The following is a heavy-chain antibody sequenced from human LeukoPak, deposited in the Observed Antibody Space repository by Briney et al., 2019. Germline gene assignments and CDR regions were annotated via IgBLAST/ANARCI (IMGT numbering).Heavy chain of an antibody. CDR3: ARDSDYDFWSGNYYYYGMDV. CDR2: ISAYNGNT. CDR1: GYTFTSYG. D-gene: IGHD3-3*01. V-gene: IGHV1-18*01. Sequence: ASVKVSCKASGYTFTSYGISWVRQAPGQGLEWMGWISAYNGNTNYAQKLQGRVTMTTDTSTSTAYMELRSLRSDDTAVYYCARDSDYDFWSGNYYYYGMDVCGQGTTVTVSS. J-gene: IGHJ6*02.